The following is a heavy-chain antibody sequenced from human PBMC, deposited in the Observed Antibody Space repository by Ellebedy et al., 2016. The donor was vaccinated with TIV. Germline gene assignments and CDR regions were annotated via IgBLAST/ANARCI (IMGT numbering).Heavy chain of an antibody. J-gene: IGHJ6*02. CDR2: IYYSGST. CDR3: AKLPGGDYIYYYYGLDV. CDR1: GGSITSNHW. D-gene: IGHD4-17*01. V-gene: IGHV4-4*01. Sequence: MPGGSLRLSCDVSGGSITSNHWWTWVRQPPGKGLEWIGEIYYSGSTNYNPSLQSRVFISLDRSKNQFSLQLTSVTAADTAVYFCAKLPGGDYIYYYYGLDVWGPGTTVTVSS.